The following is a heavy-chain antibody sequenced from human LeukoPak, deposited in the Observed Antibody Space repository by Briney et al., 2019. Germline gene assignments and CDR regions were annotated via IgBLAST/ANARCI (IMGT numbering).Heavy chain of an antibody. D-gene: IGHD2-8*01. CDR1: GFTFRSYW. CDR2: TKQDQSEK. CDR3: AREGVPDF. J-gene: IGHJ4*02. V-gene: IGHV3-7*01. Sequence: PGGSLRLSCAASGFTFRSYWMSWARQAPGKGREWVANTKQDQSEKYYVDSVKGRFTISRHNAKKSLYLQMDSLRVEDTAIYYCAREGVPDFWGQGTLVTVSS.